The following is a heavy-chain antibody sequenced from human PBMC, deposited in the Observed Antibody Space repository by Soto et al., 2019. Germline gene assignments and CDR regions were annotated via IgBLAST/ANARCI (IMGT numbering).Heavy chain of an antibody. CDR1: DFSVSNKF. V-gene: IGHV3-66*03. CDR3: AREWSVANPGY. D-gene: IGHD5-12*01. J-gene: IGHJ4*02. Sequence: DVQLVESGGGLIQPGGSLRLSCAAFDFSVSNKFMTWVRQAPGKGLEWIAVISSYDSTHYADSVTGRFTISRDSSENTLYLQMNSLRPEDTAVHYCAREWSVANPGYWGQGTQVTVSS. CDR2: ISSYDST.